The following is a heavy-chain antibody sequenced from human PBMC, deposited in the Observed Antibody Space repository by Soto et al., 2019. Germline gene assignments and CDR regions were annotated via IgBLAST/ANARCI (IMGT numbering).Heavy chain of an antibody. J-gene: IGHJ4*01. Sequence: ESLKISCQGSGYSFACYWLTWVRQTAGKVLDWMGRIDPSDSQTYYSPSFPGHVTISVTKSITTVFLQWSSLRASNTAMYYCARQMYDPDAAPYFHYYFDSWGHRTPV. D-gene: IGHD5-18*01. V-gene: IGHV5-10-1*01. CDR3: ARQMYDPDAAPYFHYYFDS. CDR1: GYSFACYW. CDR2: IDPSDSQT.